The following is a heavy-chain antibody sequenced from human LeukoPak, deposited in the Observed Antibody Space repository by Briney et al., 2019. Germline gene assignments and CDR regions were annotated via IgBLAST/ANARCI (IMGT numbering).Heavy chain of an antibody. CDR2: ISYDGSNK. CDR3: ARNEDGYNYGYFQH. V-gene: IGHV3-30-3*01. J-gene: IGHJ1*01. D-gene: IGHD5-24*01. Sequence: GGSLRLSCAASGFTFSSYAMSWVRQAPGKGLEWVAVISYDGSNKYYADSVKGRFTISRDNSKNTLYLQMNSLRAEDTAVYYCARNEDGYNYGYFQHWGQGTLVTVSS. CDR1: GFTFSSYA.